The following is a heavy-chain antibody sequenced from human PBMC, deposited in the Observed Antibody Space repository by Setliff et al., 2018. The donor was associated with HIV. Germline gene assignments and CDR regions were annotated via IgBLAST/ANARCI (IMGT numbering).Heavy chain of an antibody. CDR3: ARFWDCYDS. D-gene: IGHD2-21*01. V-gene: IGHV3-21*01. CDR1: GFTFSTFS. Sequence: PGGSLRLSCAVSGFTFSTFSMSWVRQAPGKGLEWVSSISSDGVYMNYADSVKGRFTISRDNAKNSLFLEMNSLRVDDTSVYYCARFWDCYDSWGQGTLVTVSS. J-gene: IGHJ4*02. CDR2: ISSDGVYM.